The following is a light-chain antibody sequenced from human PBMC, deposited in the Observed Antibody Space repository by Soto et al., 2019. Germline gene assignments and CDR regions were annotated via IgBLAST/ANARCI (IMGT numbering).Light chain of an antibody. V-gene: IGKV1-5*01. J-gene: IGKJ1*01. CDR2: DAT. Sequence: DMQMTQSPSTLSASVGDRVTITRRASPSISGSVARYQQKPGKAPKLLIYDATSLEIGVPSRITGSGAETALSLTISSQQPDEFVTYLRQQYKCYSTVRQGTKVEIK. CDR1: PSISGS. CDR3: QQYKCYST.